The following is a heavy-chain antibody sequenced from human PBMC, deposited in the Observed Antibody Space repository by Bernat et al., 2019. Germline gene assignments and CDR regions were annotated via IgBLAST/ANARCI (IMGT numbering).Heavy chain of an antibody. D-gene: IGHD1-26*01. CDR3: TGGPSAYGMDV. J-gene: IGHJ6*02. CDR2: IRSKGNSYAT. CDR1: GFTFSGST. Sequence: EVQLVESGGGLLQPGGSLKLSCAASGFTFSGSTIHWVRQASGKGLEWVGRIRSKGNSYATAYVESVKGRFIISRDDSKNTAYLQMDSLKTEDTAVYYCTGGPSAYGMDVWGQGTTVTVSS. V-gene: IGHV3-73*01.